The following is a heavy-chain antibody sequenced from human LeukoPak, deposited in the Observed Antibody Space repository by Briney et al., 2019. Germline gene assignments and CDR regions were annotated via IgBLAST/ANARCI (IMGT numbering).Heavy chain of an antibody. V-gene: IGHV4-39*01. Sequence: SETLSLTCTVSGGSISSSSYYWGWIRQPPGKGLEWIGSIYYSGSTYYNPSLKSRVTISVDTSKNQFSLKLSSVTAADTAVFYCARQVISFDYWGQGTLVTVSS. D-gene: IGHD2/OR15-2a*01. J-gene: IGHJ4*02. CDR1: GGSISSSSYY. CDR2: IYYSGST. CDR3: ARQVISFDY.